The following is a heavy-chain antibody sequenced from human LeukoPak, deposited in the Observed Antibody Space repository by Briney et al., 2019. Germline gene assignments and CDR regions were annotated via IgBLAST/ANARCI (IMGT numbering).Heavy chain of an antibody. CDR2: IKSKTDGGTT. Sequence: GGSLRLSCAASGFTFSNAWMSWVRQAPGKGLEWVGRIKSKTDGGTTDYAAPVKGRFTISRDDSKNTLYLQMNSLKTEDTAVYYCTTDLALLGATTYFDYWGQGTLVTVSS. CDR3: TTDLALLGATTYFDY. CDR1: GFTFSNAW. D-gene: IGHD1-26*01. J-gene: IGHJ4*02. V-gene: IGHV3-15*01.